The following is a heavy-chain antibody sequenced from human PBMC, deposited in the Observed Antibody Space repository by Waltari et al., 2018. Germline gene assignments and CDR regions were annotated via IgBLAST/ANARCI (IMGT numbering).Heavy chain of an antibody. J-gene: IGHJ4*02. CDR3: ARDVSSSGRGDFDY. CDR1: GGSISSGSYY. CDR2: IYTSGST. V-gene: IGHV4-61*02. D-gene: IGHD3-22*01. Sequence: QVQLQESGPGLVKPSQTLSLNCTVSGGSISSGSYYWSWVRQPAGKGLEWIGRIYTSGSTNYNPSLKSRVTISVDTSKNQFSLKLSSVTAADTAVYYCARDVSSSGRGDFDYWGQGTLVTVSS.